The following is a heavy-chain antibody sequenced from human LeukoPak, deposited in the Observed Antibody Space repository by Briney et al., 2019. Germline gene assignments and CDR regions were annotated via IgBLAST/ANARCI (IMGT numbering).Heavy chain of an antibody. D-gene: IGHD4-17*01. J-gene: IGHJ4*02. V-gene: IGHV4-31*03. Sequence: SETLSLTCTVSGVSISSGGYYWSWIRQHPGKGLEWIGYIYYSGSTYYNPSLKSRVTISVDTSKNQFSLKLSSVTAADTAVYYCASRDYGDYSVDYWGQGTLVTVSS. CDR3: ASRDYGDYSVDY. CDR1: GVSISSGGYY. CDR2: IYYSGST.